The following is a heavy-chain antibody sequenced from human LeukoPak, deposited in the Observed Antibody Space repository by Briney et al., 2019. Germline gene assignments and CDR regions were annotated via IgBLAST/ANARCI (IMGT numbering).Heavy chain of an antibody. J-gene: IGHJ3*02. CDR3: AREDTNTRAAFDI. Sequence: HPGGSLRLSCAASGFTFSSSWMSWVRQAPGKGLEWVANINQDGTKKYYVGSVKGRFTISRDNAKNSLYLQMNSLRAEDTAVYYCAREDTNTRAAFDIWGQGTMVTVSS. CDR1: GFTFSSSW. CDR2: INQDGTKK. V-gene: IGHV3-7*01. D-gene: IGHD5-12*01.